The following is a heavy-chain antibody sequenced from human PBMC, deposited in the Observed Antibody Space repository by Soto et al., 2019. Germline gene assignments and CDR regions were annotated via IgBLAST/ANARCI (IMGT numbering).Heavy chain of an antibody. J-gene: IGHJ4*02. D-gene: IGHD3-3*01. Sequence: SETLSLTCAVYGGSFSGYYWSWIRQPPGKGLEWIGEINHSGSTNYNPSLKSRVTISVDTSKNQFSLKLSSVTAADTAVYYCARGPGFGVVIHFDYWGQGTLVTVSS. CDR2: INHSGST. CDR1: GGSFSGYY. V-gene: IGHV4-34*01. CDR3: ARGPGFGVVIHFDY.